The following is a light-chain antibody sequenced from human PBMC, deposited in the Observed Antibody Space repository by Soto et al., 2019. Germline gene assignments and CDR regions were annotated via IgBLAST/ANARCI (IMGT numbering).Light chain of an antibody. CDR3: HQYNP. J-gene: IGKJ1*01. Sequence: EIVMTQSPATLSVSPGERATPSCRASQSVSSNLAWYQQKPGQAPRLLIYGASTRATGIPARFSGSGSGTEFTLTISSLQSEDFAVYYCHQYNPFGQGPKLDIK. CDR1: QSVSSN. V-gene: IGKV3-15*01. CDR2: GAS.